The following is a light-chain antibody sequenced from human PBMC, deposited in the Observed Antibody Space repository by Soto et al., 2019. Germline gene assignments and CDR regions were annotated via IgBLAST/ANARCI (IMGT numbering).Light chain of an antibody. J-gene: IGKJ4*01. CDR2: DAS. CDR1: QSVSSS. Sequence: EVVLTQSPATLSLSPGERATLSCRTSQSVSSSLAWYQQKPGQAPRLLIYDASSRAIGIPARFSGSGYGTDFTLTISSLEPEDFAVYYCQHGATWPPLTFGGGTKVEIK. V-gene: IGKV3-11*01. CDR3: QHGATWPPLT.